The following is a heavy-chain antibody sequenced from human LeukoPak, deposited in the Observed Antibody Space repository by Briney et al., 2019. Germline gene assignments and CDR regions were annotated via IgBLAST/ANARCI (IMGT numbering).Heavy chain of an antibody. Sequence: PVKVSCKASGGTFSSYAISWVRQAPGQGLEWMGRIIPIFGTANYAQKFQGRVTITTDESTSTAYMELSSLRSEDTAVYYCASIAAAGYYFDYWGQGTLVTVSS. CDR2: IIPIFGTA. CDR3: ASIAAAGYYFDY. V-gene: IGHV1-69*05. J-gene: IGHJ4*02. CDR1: GGTFSSYA. D-gene: IGHD6-13*01.